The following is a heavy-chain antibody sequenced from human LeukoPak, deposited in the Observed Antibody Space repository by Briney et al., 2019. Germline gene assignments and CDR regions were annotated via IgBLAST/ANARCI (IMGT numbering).Heavy chain of an antibody. D-gene: IGHD6-19*01. CDR1: GGSISSYY. Sequence: SETLSLSCTVSGGSISSYYWSWIRQPPGKGLEWIGYIYYSGSTNYNPSLKSRVTISVDTSKTQFSLKLSSVTAADTAVYYCARAYAVYSSGWYNYYYGMDVWGQGTTVTVSS. V-gene: IGHV4-59*01. CDR3: ARAYAVYSSGWYNYYYGMDV. J-gene: IGHJ6*02. CDR2: IYYSGST.